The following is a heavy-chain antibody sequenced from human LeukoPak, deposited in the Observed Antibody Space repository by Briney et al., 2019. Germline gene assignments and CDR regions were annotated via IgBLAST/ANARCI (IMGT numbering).Heavy chain of an antibody. J-gene: IGHJ5*02. CDR2: INHSGST. CDR3: ARGQYQPRFDA. V-gene: IGHV4-34*01. D-gene: IGHD2-2*01. Sequence: SETLSLTCAAYGGSFNGYYWSWIPQSPGKGLEWIGEINHSGSTNYNPSLTSRVTISVDTSKNQFSLKLPSVTAADTAMYYCARGQYQPRFDAWGQGTLVTVSS. CDR1: GGSFNGYY.